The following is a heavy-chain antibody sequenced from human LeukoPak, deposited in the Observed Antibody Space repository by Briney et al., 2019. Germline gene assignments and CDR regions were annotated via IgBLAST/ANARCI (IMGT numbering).Heavy chain of an antibody. CDR3: ARDRDYCSSTSCYADNWFDP. V-gene: IGHV1-18*01. CDR1: GYTLTSYG. J-gene: IGHJ5*02. Sequence: ASVKVSCKASGYTLTSYGISWVRQAPGQGLEWMGWISAYNGNTNYAQKLQGRVTMTTDTSTSTAYMELRSLRSDDTAVYYCARDRDYCSSTSCYADNWFDPWGQGTLVTVSS. CDR2: ISAYNGNT. D-gene: IGHD2-2*01.